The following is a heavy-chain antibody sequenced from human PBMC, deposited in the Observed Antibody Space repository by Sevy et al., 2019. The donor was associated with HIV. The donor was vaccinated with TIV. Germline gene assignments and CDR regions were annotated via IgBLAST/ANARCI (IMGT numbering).Heavy chain of an antibody. J-gene: IGHJ4*02. CDR3: AKDYSAGITMVRGAYRARGDYFDY. CDR2: ISYDEAHK. D-gene: IGHD3-10*01. V-gene: IGHV3-30*18. CDR1: GFTFRTSG. Sequence: GGSLRLSCVTSGFTFRTSGMHWVRQSPGKGLEWVAVISYDEAHKNYADSVKGRFSISKDNSKNTLYRQMSSLRTEDTAVHYCAKDYSAGITMVRGAYRARGDYFDYWGQGTQVTVSS.